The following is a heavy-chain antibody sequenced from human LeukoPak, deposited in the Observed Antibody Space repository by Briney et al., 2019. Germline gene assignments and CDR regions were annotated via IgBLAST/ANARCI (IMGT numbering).Heavy chain of an antibody. CDR1: GFTFNYYS. CDR2: ISYDGSSK. J-gene: IGHJ3*02. D-gene: IGHD5-18*01. Sequence: GGSLRLSCAASGFTFNYYSMHWVRQAPGKGLEWVAVISYDGSSKYYADSVKGRFTISRDNSKNTLYLQMNSLRAEDTAVYYCAIARSSYSYGDAFDIWGQGTMVTVSS. V-gene: IGHV3-30*04. CDR3: AIARSSYSYGDAFDI.